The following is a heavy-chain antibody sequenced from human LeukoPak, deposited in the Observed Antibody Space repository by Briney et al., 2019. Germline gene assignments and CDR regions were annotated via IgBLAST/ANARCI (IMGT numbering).Heavy chain of an antibody. CDR1: GGSFSGYY. Sequence: SETLSLTCAVYGGSFSGYYWSWIRQPPGKGLEWIGEINHSGSTNYNPSLKSRVTISVDTSKNQFSLKLSSVTAADMAVYYCARGYGSGSYYAYYYYGMDVWGQGTTVTVSS. D-gene: IGHD3-10*01. CDR2: INHSGST. V-gene: IGHV4-34*01. CDR3: ARGYGSGSYYAYYYYGMDV. J-gene: IGHJ6*02.